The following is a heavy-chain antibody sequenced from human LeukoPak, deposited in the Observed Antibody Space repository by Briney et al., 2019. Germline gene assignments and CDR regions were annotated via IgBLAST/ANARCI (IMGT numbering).Heavy chain of an antibody. CDR3: ARGRYDSSGYAIDY. Sequence: GASVKVSCKGSGYSFSNYGVSWVRQAPGQGLEWMGWIDAFNGDIKYAWNLQGRVTMTMDISTSTFYMELRSLTSDDTAVYYCARGRYDSSGYAIDYWGQGTLVTVSS. V-gene: IGHV1-18*01. J-gene: IGHJ4*02. CDR1: GYSFSNYG. D-gene: IGHD3-22*01. CDR2: IDAFNGDI.